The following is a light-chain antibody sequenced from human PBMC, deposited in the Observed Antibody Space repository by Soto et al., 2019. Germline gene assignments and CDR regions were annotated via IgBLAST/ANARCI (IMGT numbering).Light chain of an antibody. CDR2: AVS. J-gene: IGLJ2*01. CDR1: GSDIGSYNH. CDR3: CSYAGGSTFV. Sequence: QSVLTQPASVSGSPGQSITISCSGTGSDIGSYNHVAWYQQFPGKSPKLMIYAVSDRPSGVSDRFSGSKSGITASLTISGLQTEDEADYYCCSYAGGSTFVFGGGTKVTVL. V-gene: IGLV2-23*02.